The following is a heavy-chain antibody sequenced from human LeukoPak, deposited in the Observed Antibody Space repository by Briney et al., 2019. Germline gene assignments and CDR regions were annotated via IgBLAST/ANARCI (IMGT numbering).Heavy chain of an antibody. CDR2: IWYVEGNE. CDR1: GFTLSTFG. CDR3: ARDRSYSTGYYGGSLDF. Sequence: GGSLRLSCAASGFTLSTFGMHWVRQAPGKGLEWVAIIWYVEGNEYYVDSVKGRFTISRDNSNNTLYLQMNSLRAEDTAVYYCARDRSYSTGYYGGSLDFWGQGTLVTVSS. V-gene: IGHV3-33*01. D-gene: IGHD3-22*01. J-gene: IGHJ4*02.